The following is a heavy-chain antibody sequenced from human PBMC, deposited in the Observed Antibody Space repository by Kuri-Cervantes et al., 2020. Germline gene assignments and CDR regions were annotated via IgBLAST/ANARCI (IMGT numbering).Heavy chain of an antibody. CDR3: ARAPSIAVAGTPYYYYYYMDV. Sequence: ESLKISCTVSGGSISSYYWSWIRQPPGKGLEWIGYIYYSGSTNYNPSLKSRVTISVDTSKNQFSLKLSSVTAADTAVYYCARAPSIAVAGTPYYYYYYMDVWGKGTTVTVSS. J-gene: IGHJ6*03. CDR1: GGSISSYY. CDR2: IYYSGST. D-gene: IGHD6-19*01. V-gene: IGHV4-59*01.